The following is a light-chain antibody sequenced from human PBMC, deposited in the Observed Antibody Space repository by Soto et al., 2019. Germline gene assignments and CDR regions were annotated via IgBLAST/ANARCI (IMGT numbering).Light chain of an antibody. CDR3: ATWDDSLSGRV. Sequence: QSALTQPASVSGSPGQSITISCSGTSSDVGDYYYVSWYQQHPGKAPKLLIYGVTDRPSGVSHRFSGSKSATSASLAISGLRSEDEADYYCATWDDSLSGRVFGGGTKVTVL. CDR2: GVT. CDR1: SSDVGDYYY. V-gene: IGLV2-14*01. J-gene: IGLJ2*01.